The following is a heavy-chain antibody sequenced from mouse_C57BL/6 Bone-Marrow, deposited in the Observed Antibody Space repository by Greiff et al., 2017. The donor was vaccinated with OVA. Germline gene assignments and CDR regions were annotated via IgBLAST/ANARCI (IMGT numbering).Heavy chain of an antibody. V-gene: IGHV1-19*01. CDR2: INPYNGGT. CDR3: ARWDSNAYYAIDD. J-gene: IGHJ4*01. CDR1: GYTFTDYY. D-gene: IGHD2-5*01. Sequence: EVQLQQSGPVLVKPGASVKMSCKASGYTFTDYYMNWVKQSHGKSLEWIGVINPYNGGTSYNQKFKGKATLTVDKSSSTAYMELNSLTSEDSAVXYCARWDSNAYYAIDDWGQGTSVTVSS.